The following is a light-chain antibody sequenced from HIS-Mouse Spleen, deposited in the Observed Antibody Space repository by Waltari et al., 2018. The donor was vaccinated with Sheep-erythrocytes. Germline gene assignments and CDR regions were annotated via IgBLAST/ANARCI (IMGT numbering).Light chain of an antibody. CDR2: DVS. V-gene: IGLV2-11*01. J-gene: IGLJ1*01. CDR1: SSDVGGYNY. Sequence: ALTQPRSVSGSPGQSVTIPCTGTSSDVGGYNYVSWYPQHPGKAPKLMIYDVSKRPSGVPDRFSGSKSGNTPSLTISGLQAEDEADYYCCSYAGSYNHVFATGTKVTVL. CDR3: CSYAGSYNHV.